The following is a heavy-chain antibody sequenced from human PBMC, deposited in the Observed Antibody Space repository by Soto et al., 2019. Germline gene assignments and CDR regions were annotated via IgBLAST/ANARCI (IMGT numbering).Heavy chain of an antibody. CDR3: ARGFKFPVGATPGWFDP. Sequence: PSETLSLTCSVSGVSVNSGDYYWNWIRQAPGKGLEWIGYVYYRGRTYYSPSLQGRLTISQDTSKNQISLRLASVTVADTAVYYCARGFKFPVGATPGWFDPWGRGTLVTVSS. V-gene: IGHV4-30-4*01. D-gene: IGHD2-15*01. CDR2: VYYRGRT. J-gene: IGHJ5*02. CDR1: GVSVNSGDYY.